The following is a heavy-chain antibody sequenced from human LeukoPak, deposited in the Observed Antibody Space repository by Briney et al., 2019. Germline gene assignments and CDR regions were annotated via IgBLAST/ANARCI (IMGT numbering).Heavy chain of an antibody. D-gene: IGHD2-15*01. Sequence: ASVKVSCKASGYTFTSYYMHCVRQAPGQGLEWMGIINPSGDSTSYAQKFQGRVTMTRDTSTSTVYMELSSLRSEDTAVYYCARGGIGVVVAASHYYYYYGMDVWGQGTTVTVSS. J-gene: IGHJ6*02. CDR2: INPSGDST. CDR3: ARGGIGVVVAASHYYYYYGMDV. V-gene: IGHV1-46*01. CDR1: GYTFTSYY.